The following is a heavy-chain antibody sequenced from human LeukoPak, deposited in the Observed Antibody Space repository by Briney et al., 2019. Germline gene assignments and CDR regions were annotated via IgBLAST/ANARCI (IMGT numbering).Heavy chain of an antibody. CDR3: AVGIAAAGPYYYGMDV. CDR1: GFTFSSYA. CDR2: ISGSGGST. Sequence: PGGSLRLSCAASGFTFSSYAMSWVRQAPGKGLEWVSAISGSGGSTYYADSVKGRFTISRDNSKNTLYLQMNSLRAEDTAVYYCAVGIAAAGPYYYGMDVWGQGTAVTVSS. J-gene: IGHJ6*02. V-gene: IGHV3-23*01. D-gene: IGHD6-13*01.